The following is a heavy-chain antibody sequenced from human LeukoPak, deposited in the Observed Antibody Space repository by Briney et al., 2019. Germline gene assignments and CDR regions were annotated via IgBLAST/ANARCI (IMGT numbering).Heavy chain of an antibody. CDR1: GVSISSYY. V-gene: IGHV4-59*01. CDR3: ASQLRSKPRGFDY. Sequence: SETLSLTCTVSGVSISSYYWSWIRQPPGKGLEWIGYIYYSGSTNFNPSLKSRVTISVDTSKNQFSLKLSSVTAADTAVYYCASQLRSKPRGFDYWGQGTLVTVSS. D-gene: IGHD4-17*01. J-gene: IGHJ4*02. CDR2: IYYSGST.